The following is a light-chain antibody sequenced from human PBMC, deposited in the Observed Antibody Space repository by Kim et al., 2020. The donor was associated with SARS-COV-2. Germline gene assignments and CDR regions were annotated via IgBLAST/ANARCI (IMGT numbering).Light chain of an antibody. CDR1: SSDVGGSNY. V-gene: IGLV2-11*01. CDR3: CSYAGSYTEV. J-gene: IGLJ2*01. Sequence: GQSVTISCTGTSSDVGGSNYVSWYQQHPGKAPKLMIYDVSKRPSGVPDRFSGSKSGNTASLTISGLQGEDEADYYCCSYAGSYTEVFGGGTQLTVL. CDR2: DVS.